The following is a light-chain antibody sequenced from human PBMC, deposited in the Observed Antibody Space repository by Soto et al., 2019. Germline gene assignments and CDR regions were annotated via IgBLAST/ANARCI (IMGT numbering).Light chain of an antibody. Sequence: IQMTQSPSSLSASLGDRVTITCQASQDISNYLNWYQQKPGKAPKLLIYNASNLETGVPSRFSGSGSGTDFTLTISSLQPEDFATYFCQHGYSTPLTFGGGTKVDIK. CDR1: QDISNY. CDR3: QHGYSTPLT. CDR2: NAS. V-gene: IGKV1-33*01. J-gene: IGKJ4*01.